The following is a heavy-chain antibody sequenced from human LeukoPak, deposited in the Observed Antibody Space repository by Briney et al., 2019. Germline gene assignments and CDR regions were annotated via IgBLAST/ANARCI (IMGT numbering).Heavy chain of an antibody. Sequence: GASVKVSCKAAGYAFTGSYIHWVRQAPGQGLEWMGWINPNNGFTAYAQNFQGRVTMTRDTSISTAYMDLSRLTSDDTAVYFCARDQRFLEWFPGFDYWGQGTLVTVSS. CDR2: INPNNGFT. CDR3: ARDQRFLEWFPGFDY. D-gene: IGHD3-3*01. V-gene: IGHV1-2*02. CDR1: GYAFTGSY. J-gene: IGHJ4*02.